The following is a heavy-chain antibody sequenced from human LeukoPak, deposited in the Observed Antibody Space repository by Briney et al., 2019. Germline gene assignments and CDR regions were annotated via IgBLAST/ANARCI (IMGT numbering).Heavy chain of an antibody. CDR2: IKNKSNGGTT. V-gene: IGHV3-15*07. Sequence: GGSLRLSCAASGFTFTNAWMNWVRQAPGKGLEWVGRIKNKSNGGTTDYAAPVRGRFTISRDDSKSTLYLQMNSLKIEDTAVYYCTTDEDWNYARKDVWGQGATVIVSS. CDR1: GFTFTNAW. CDR3: TTDEDWNYARKDV. J-gene: IGHJ6*02. D-gene: IGHD1-7*01.